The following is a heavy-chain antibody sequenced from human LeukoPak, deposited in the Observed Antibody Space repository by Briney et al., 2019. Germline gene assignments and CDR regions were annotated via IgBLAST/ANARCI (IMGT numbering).Heavy chain of an antibody. Sequence: ASVKVSCKASGYTFTGYYMHWVRQAPGQGLEWMGWINPNSGGTAYAQKFQGRVTMTTDRSISTAYMELSRLRSEDMTVYYCARGAKFRSYGSGTYYTSLPFDPWGQGTLVTVSS. CDR1: GYTFTGYY. J-gene: IGHJ5*02. CDR3: ARGAKFRSYGSGTYYTSLPFDP. V-gene: IGHV1-2*02. D-gene: IGHD3-10*01. CDR2: INPNSGGT.